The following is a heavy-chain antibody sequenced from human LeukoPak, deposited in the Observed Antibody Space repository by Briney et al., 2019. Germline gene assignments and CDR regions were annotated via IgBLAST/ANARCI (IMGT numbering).Heavy chain of an antibody. J-gene: IGHJ4*02. CDR3: AKGRSSAGWEPFDS. CDR2: ISGSGGST. D-gene: IGHD1-26*01. V-gene: IGHV3-23*01. CDR1: GFTFSSYA. Sequence: PGESLRLSCAASGFTFSSYAMSWVRQAPGKGLEWVSAISGSGGSTYYADSVKGRFTISRDNAKNTLNLQMNSLRAEDTAVYYCAKGRSSAGWEPFDSWGQGTQVTVSS.